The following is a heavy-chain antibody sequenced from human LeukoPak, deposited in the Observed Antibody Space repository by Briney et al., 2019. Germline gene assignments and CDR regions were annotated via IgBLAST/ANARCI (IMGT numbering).Heavy chain of an antibody. CDR2: TRDKANSYTT. J-gene: IGHJ4*02. CDR1: GFTFSSYG. CDR3: ARPYSSDWSGSYFDF. V-gene: IGHV3-72*01. D-gene: IGHD6-19*01. Sequence: GGSLRLSCAASGFTFSSYGMHWVRQAPGKGLEWVGRTRDKANSYTTEYAASVKGRFTISRDDSKNSLYLQMNSLKTEDTAVYYCARPYSSDWSGSYFDFWGQGTLVTVSS.